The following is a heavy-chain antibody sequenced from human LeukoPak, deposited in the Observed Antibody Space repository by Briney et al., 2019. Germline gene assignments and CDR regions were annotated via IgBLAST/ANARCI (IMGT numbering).Heavy chain of an antibody. Sequence: PSQTLSLTCTVSGGSISSGGYYWSWIRQHPGKGLEWIGSIYHSGSTYYNPSLKSRVTISVDTSKNQFSLKLSSVTAADTAVYYCARVGMITFGGVADYFDYWGQGTLVTVSS. J-gene: IGHJ4*02. CDR2: IYHSGST. CDR3: ARVGMITFGGVADYFDY. V-gene: IGHV4-31*03. CDR1: GGSISSGGYY. D-gene: IGHD3-16*01.